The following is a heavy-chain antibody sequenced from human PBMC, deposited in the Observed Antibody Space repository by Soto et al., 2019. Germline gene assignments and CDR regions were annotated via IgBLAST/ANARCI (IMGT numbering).Heavy chain of an antibody. V-gene: IGHV4-39*01. CDR3: ARQPTTGDTDLWFDP. CDR1: GGSISTSRSY. D-gene: IGHD2-21*01. Sequence: QLQLLESGPGLVKASETLSLTCSVSGGSISTSRSYWAWIRQPPGKGLEWLANIFYRGSTFYNPSLPSRVSVSVDTSKNDFSLKLRSVPAADTAVYYCARQPTTGDTDLWFDPWGQGTLVTVSS. J-gene: IGHJ5*02. CDR2: IFYRGST.